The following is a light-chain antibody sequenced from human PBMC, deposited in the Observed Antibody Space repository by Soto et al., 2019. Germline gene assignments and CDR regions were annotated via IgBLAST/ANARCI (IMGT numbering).Light chain of an antibody. CDR3: SSYTSSSTVV. V-gene: IGLV2-14*01. CDR1: SSDVGGYNY. Sequence: QSALTQPASVCGSPGQSISISCTGTSSDVGGYNYVSWYQQHPGKAPKLMIYDVSNRPSGVSNRFSGSKSGNTASLTISGLQAEDEADYYCSSYTSSSTVVFGGGTMVTVL. CDR2: DVS. J-gene: IGLJ2*01.